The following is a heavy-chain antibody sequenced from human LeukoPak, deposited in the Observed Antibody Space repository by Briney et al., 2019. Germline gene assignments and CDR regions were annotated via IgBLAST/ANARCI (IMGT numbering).Heavy chain of an antibody. CDR3: ARIRSTYAQDAFDI. Sequence: ASVKVSCKASGYTFTSYGISWVRQAPGQGLEWMRWISAYNGNTNYAQKLQGRVTMTTDTSTSTAYMELRSLRSDDTAVYYCARIRSTYAQDAFDIWGQGTMVTVSS. D-gene: IGHD2-2*01. CDR1: GYTFTSYG. V-gene: IGHV1-18*01. J-gene: IGHJ3*02. CDR2: ISAYNGNT.